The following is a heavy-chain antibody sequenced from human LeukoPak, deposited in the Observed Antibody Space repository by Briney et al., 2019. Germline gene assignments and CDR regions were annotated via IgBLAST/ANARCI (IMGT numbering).Heavy chain of an antibody. CDR1: GGTFSSYA. V-gene: IGHV1-69*04. J-gene: IGHJ6*02. D-gene: IGHD5-24*01. CDR2: IIPVLGIT. Sequence: SVKVSCKASGGTFSSYAISWVRQAPGQGLEWMGRIIPVLGITNHAQKFQGRVTITADKSTSTADMELSSLRSEDTAVYYCARGGGRWLQLSVADYYGMDVWGRGTTVTVSS. CDR3: ARGGGRWLQLSVADYYGMDV.